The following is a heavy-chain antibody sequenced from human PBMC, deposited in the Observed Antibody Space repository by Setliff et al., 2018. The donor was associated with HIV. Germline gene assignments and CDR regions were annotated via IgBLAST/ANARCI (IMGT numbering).Heavy chain of an antibody. CDR3: ATADFPPPSYIWESYRSGAFDI. J-gene: IGHJ3*02. Sequence: SETLSLTCTVSGGSASNSRYYWAWIRQPPGKGLEWIGEINNDGGTAFSPSLKRRVTISVDTSKNQFSLTLSSVTAADTAVYYCATADFPPPSYIWESYRSGAFDIWGQGTMVTVSS. CDR2: INNDGGT. CDR1: GGSASNSRYY. D-gene: IGHD3-16*02. V-gene: IGHV4-39*07.